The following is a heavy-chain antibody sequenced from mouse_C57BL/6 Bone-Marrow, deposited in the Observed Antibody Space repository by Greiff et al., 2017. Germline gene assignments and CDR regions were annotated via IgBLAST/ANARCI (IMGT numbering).Heavy chain of an antibody. CDR1: GYTFTSYW. CDR2: IYPGSGST. V-gene: IGHV1-55*01. CDR3: AREDYYGRETAWFAY. D-gene: IGHD1-1*01. J-gene: IGHJ3*01. Sequence: VQLQQSGAELVKPGASVKMSCKASGYTFTSYWITWVKQRPGQGLEWIGDIYPGSGSTNYNEKFKSKATLTVDTSSSTAYMQLSSLTSEDSAVYYCAREDYYGRETAWFAYWGQGTLVTVSA.